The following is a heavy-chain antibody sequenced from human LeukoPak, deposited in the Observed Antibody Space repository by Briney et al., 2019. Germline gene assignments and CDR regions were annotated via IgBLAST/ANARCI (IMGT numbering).Heavy chain of an antibody. CDR2: ISAYNGNT. Sequence: ASVKVSCKASGYTFTSYGISWVRQAPGQGLEWMGWISAYNGNTNYAQKLQGRVTMTTDTSTSTAYMELRSLRSDDTAVYYCARLWADDQLSYYFDYWGQGTLVTVSS. D-gene: IGHD2-2*01. V-gene: IGHV1-18*01. CDR1: GYTFTSYG. CDR3: ARLWADDQLSYYFDY. J-gene: IGHJ4*02.